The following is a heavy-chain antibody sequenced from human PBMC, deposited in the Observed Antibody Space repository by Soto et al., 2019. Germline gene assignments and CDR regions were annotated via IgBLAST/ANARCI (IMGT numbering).Heavy chain of an antibody. CDR1: GGSISSYY. Sequence: SETLSLTCTVSGGSISSYYLSWIRQPPGKRLEWIGYIYYSGSTNYNPSLKSRVTISIDTSKNQFSLKLSSVTAADTAVYYCARLGAVSYFDYWGQGTLVTVSS. D-gene: IGHD6-19*01. J-gene: IGHJ4*02. CDR2: IYYSGST. CDR3: ARLGAVSYFDY. V-gene: IGHV4-59*08.